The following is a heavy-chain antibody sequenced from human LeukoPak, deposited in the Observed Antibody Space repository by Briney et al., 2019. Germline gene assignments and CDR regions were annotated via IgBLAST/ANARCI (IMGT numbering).Heavy chain of an antibody. CDR1: GGSISSYY. D-gene: IGHD3-9*01. CDR3: ARGDYDILTGYSTNWFDP. V-gene: IGHV4-59*01. CDR2: IYYSGST. Sequence: SETLSLTCTVSGGSISSYYWSWIRQPPGKGLEWIGYIYYSGSTNYNPSLKSRVTISVDTSKNQFSLKLSSMTAADTAVYYCARGDYDILTGYSTNWFDPWGQGTLVTVSS. J-gene: IGHJ5*02.